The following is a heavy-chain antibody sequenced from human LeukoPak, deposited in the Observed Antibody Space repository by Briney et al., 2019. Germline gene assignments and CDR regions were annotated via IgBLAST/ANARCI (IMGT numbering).Heavy chain of an antibody. Sequence: SETLSLTCTVSGASINTDYWSWIRQPPGKGLEWIGSIYYSGRTYYNPSLKSRVTISVDTSKNQFSLKLSSVTAADTAVYYCARLTYSNNWYFRRGLDNWFDPWGQGTLVTVSS. D-gene: IGHD6-13*01. CDR2: IYYSGRT. V-gene: IGHV4-59*04. CDR3: ARLTYSNNWYFRRGLDNWFDP. CDR1: GASINTDY. J-gene: IGHJ5*02.